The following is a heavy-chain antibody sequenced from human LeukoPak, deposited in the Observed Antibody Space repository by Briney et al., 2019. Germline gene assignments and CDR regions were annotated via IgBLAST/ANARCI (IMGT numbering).Heavy chain of an antibody. J-gene: IGHJ4*02. CDR3: AGEEYLGDHERGYDY. Sequence: GGSLRLSCAASGFTFSSYEMNWVRQAPGKGLEWVSVIYNDGSTYNADSVKGRFTISRDNSKNTVYLQMYNLRTEDTAVYYCAGEEYLGDHERGYDYWGQGTLVTVSS. CDR2: IYNDGST. V-gene: IGHV3-66*01. CDR1: GFTFSSYE. D-gene: IGHD2-21*02.